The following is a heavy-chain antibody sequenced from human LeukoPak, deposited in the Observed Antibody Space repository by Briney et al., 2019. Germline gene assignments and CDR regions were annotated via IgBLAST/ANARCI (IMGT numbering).Heavy chain of an antibody. Sequence: QPGRSLRLSCAASGFTFDDYAMHWVRQAPGKGLEWVSGISWNSGSIGYADSVKGRFTISRDNAKNSLYLQMNSLRAEDTAVYYCARDLGSTVTTFDYWGQGTLVTVSS. CDR2: ISWNSGSI. V-gene: IGHV3-9*01. CDR1: GFTFDDYA. D-gene: IGHD4-17*01. CDR3: ARDLGSTVTTFDY. J-gene: IGHJ4*02.